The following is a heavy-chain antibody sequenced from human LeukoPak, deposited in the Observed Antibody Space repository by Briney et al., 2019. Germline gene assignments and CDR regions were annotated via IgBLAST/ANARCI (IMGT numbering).Heavy chain of an antibody. CDR1: GYTFTGYY. CDR3: ARTPPGGDVDH. V-gene: IGHV1-8*03. Sequence: ASVTVSCKASGYTFTGYYMHWVRQATGQGLEWMGWINPNSGNTGYAQKFQGRVNITSNTPLSTVYMELTSLRSEDTAVYYCARTPPGGDVDHWGEGTLVTVSS. J-gene: IGHJ4*02. D-gene: IGHD3-16*01. CDR2: INPNSGNT.